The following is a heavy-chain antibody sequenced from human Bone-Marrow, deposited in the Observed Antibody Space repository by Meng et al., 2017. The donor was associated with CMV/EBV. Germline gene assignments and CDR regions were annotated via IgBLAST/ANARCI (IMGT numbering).Heavy chain of an antibody. CDR2: IRYDGSNK. Sequence: QVLLVQSGGEVVLPGGALGFSCAASGCTFSSYGLHWVRQAPGKGLEWGAFIRYDGSNKYYADSVKGRFTISRDNSKNTLYLQMNSLRTEDTAVYYCAKEAGPRKYFDYWGQGTLVTVSS. D-gene: IGHD1-14*01. J-gene: IGHJ4*02. V-gene: IGHV3-30*02. CDR3: AKEAGPRKYFDY. CDR1: GCTFSSYG.